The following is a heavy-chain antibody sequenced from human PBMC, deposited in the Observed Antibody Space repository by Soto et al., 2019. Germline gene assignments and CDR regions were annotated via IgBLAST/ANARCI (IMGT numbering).Heavy chain of an antibody. J-gene: IGHJ6*02. D-gene: IGHD2-21*01. CDR3: GIGDWYYYPALAV. CDR2: IKPSGGTT. CDR1: GYTFTRYY. V-gene: IGHV1-46*01. Sequence: QVQLVQSGAEVKKPGASVKLSCKASGYTFTRYYIHWVRQGPGQRLEWMGIIKPSGGTTTYAQKFRRTCTLPRDTATVTGTMELSTLRSEDTAVYYFGIGDWYYYPALAVWGQGTTVTVSS.